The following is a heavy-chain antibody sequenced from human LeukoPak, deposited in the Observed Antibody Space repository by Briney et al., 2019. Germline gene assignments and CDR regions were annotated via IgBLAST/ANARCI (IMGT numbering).Heavy chain of an antibody. V-gene: IGHV3-7*03. J-gene: IGHJ4*02. D-gene: IGHD2-2*01. CDR1: AFIFSNYW. CDR3: ARLVVPPGNRGWYYEH. Sequence: GGSLRLSCAASAFIFSNYWMRWVRQGPGEGPEGVANINQGGSEKYYVDSVKGRFTISRDNAKNSLDLQMNSLRVEDTAIYYCARLVVPPGNRGWYYEHWGQGTLVTVSS. CDR2: INQGGSEK.